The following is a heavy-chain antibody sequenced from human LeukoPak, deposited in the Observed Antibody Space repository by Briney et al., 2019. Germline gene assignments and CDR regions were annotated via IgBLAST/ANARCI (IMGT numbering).Heavy chain of an antibody. CDR1: GGSISSSSYY. J-gene: IGHJ5*02. D-gene: IGHD3-9*01. CDR3: ARDSYNYDILTGTGPKNWFDP. Sequence: PSETLSLTCTVSGGSISSSSYYWGWIRHPPGKGLEWIGSIYYSGSTYYNPSLKSRVTISVDTSKNQFSLKLSSVTAADTAVYYCARDSYNYDILTGTGPKNWFDPWGQGTLVTVSS. V-gene: IGHV4-39*07. CDR2: IYYSGST.